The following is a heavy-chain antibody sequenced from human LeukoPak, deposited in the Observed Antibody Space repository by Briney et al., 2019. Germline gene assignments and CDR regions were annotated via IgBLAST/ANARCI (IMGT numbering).Heavy chain of an antibody. Sequence: GGSLRLSCAASGFTFSSYAMHWVRQAPGKGLEWVAVISYDGSNKYYADSVKGRFTISRDNSKNTLYLQMNSLRAEDTAVYYCANSPGITWWFDPWGQGTLVTVSS. CDR1: GFTFSSYA. CDR2: ISYDGSNK. J-gene: IGHJ5*02. D-gene: IGHD3-3*01. CDR3: ANSPGITWWFDP. V-gene: IGHV3-30*04.